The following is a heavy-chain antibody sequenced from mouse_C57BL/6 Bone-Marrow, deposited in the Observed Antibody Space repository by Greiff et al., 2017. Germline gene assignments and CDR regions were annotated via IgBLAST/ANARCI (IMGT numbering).Heavy chain of an antibody. D-gene: IGHD3-3*01. CDR3: ARRNLRD. J-gene: IGHJ2*01. Sequence: VQLQQPGAELVKPGASVKLSCTASGYTFTSYWMHWVKQRPGRGLEWIGRIDPNSGGTKYNEKFKSKATLTVDKPSSTAYMQLSSMTTENSAVYYCARRNLRDWGQGTTRTVSS. CDR2: IDPNSGGT. CDR1: GYTFTSYW. V-gene: IGHV1-72*01.